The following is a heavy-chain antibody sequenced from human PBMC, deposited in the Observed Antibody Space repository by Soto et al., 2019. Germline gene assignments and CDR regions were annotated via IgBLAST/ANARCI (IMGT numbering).Heavy chain of an antibody. CDR1: ELKCVNHG. CDR2: ISSSSSTI. J-gene: IGHJ4*02. Sequence: GGPQRHSSAASELKCVNHGSHWISQTTGKGLEWVSYISSSSSTIYYADSVRGRFTISRDNAENSLYLQMNSLRAEDTAVYYCASQSSEWLLFASWGQGTLLSVSS. V-gene: IGHV3-48*01. CDR3: ASQSSEWLLFAS. D-gene: IGHD5-12*01.